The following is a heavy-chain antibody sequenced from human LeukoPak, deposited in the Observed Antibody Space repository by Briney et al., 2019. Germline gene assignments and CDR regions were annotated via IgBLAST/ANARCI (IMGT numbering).Heavy chain of an antibody. J-gene: IGHJ6*03. Sequence: ASVKVSCKASGYTFTGYYIHWVRQAPGQGLEWMGWINPNSGGTNYAQKFQGRVTMTRDTSISTAYMELSRLRSDDTAVYYCARDLASLSDSGQLLEPTQTRDYYYYMDVWGKGTTVTVSS. CDR3: ARDLASLSDSGQLLEPTQTRDYYYYMDV. CDR1: GYTFTGYY. D-gene: IGHD2-2*01. V-gene: IGHV1-2*02. CDR2: INPNSGGT.